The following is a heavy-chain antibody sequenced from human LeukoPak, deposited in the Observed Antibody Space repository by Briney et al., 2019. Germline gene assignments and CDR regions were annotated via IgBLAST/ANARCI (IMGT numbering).Heavy chain of an antibody. CDR2: IYYSGST. Sequence: PSETLSLTCTVHGCSISNYYWRWIRQPPGKGLEWNGYIYYSGSTNYNTSLKSRPTISVNTSNNHYSLKLSSVTAADTAVYYCARERWFDIWGQGTMVTVS. CDR3: ARERWFDI. J-gene: IGHJ3*02. V-gene: IGHV4-59*01. D-gene: IGHD4-23*01. CDR1: GCSISNYY.